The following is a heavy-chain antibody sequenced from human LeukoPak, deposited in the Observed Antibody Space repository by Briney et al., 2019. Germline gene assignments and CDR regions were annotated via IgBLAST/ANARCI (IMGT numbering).Heavy chain of an antibody. V-gene: IGHV4-39*01. Sequence: PSETLSLTGTGSGGSISSSNYYWAWIRQPPGKGLEWIGNIYYSGSTYYNPSLKSRVTISVDTSKNQFSLKLSSVTAAYTALYYCARVYWSHAAKYYFDYWGQGTLVTVSS. J-gene: IGHJ4*02. CDR3: ARVYWSHAAKYYFDY. CDR2: IYYSGST. CDR1: GGSISSSNYY. D-gene: IGHD2-8*02.